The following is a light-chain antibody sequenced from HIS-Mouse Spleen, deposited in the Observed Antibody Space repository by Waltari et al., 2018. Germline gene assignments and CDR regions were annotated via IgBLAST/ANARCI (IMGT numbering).Light chain of an antibody. CDR2: EGS. CDR3: CSYAGSSTWV. Sequence: QSALTQPASVSGSPGQSIPISCTGPSSDVGSYNLVSWYQQHPGKAPKLMIYEGSKRPSGVSNRFSGSKSGNTASLTISGLQAEDEADYCCCSYAGSSTWVFGGGTKLTVL. V-gene: IGLV2-23*01. CDR1: SSDVGSYNL. J-gene: IGLJ3*02.